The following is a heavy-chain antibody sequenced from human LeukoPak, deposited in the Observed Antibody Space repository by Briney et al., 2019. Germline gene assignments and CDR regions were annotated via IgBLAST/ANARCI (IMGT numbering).Heavy chain of an antibody. CDR1: GFTFSNYA. Sequence: GRSLRRSCAASGFTFSNYAIHWVRQAPGKGLEWVALISYDGSNKYYADSVKGRFTISRDSSKNTLYLQMNSLRADDTAVYYCAREDSSDYYYFDYWGQGTLVTVSS. CDR3: AREDSSDYYYFDY. V-gene: IGHV3-30*01. J-gene: IGHJ4*02. D-gene: IGHD6-19*01. CDR2: ISYDGSNK.